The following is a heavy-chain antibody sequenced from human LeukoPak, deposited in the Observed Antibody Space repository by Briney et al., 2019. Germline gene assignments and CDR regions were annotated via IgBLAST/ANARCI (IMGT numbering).Heavy chain of an antibody. CDR2: IWYDGSNK. CDR3: TREGEGYYDAFDI. Sequence: GGSLRLSCAASGFTFSSYGMHWVRQAPGKGLEWVAVIWYDGSNKYYADSVKGRFTISRDNSKNTLYLQMNSLRAEDTAVYYCTREGEGYYDAFDIWGQGTMVTVSS. J-gene: IGHJ3*02. CDR1: GFTFSSYG. V-gene: IGHV3-33*01. D-gene: IGHD3-16*01.